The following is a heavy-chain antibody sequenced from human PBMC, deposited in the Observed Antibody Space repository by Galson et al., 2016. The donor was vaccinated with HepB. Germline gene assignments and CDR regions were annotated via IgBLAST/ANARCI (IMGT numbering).Heavy chain of an antibody. CDR1: GFTFSNNG. V-gene: IGHV3-23*01. CDR3: ASLPATPSDN. CDR2: FGVSVNT. Sequence: SLRLSCATSGFTFSNNGMSWVRQAPGKGLEWVSTFGVSVNTYYADSVKGRFTISRDNSKNTLWLQMNSLRAEDTARYYCASLPATPSDNWGHGTLVTVSS. D-gene: IGHD2-2*01. J-gene: IGHJ4*01.